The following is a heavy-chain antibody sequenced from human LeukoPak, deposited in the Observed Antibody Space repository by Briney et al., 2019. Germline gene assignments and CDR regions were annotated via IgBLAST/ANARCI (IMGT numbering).Heavy chain of an antibody. CDR2: INPNSGGT. V-gene: IGHV1-2*02. J-gene: IGHJ4*02. CDR1: GYTFTGYY. D-gene: IGHD4-23*01. Sequence: ASVKVSCKASGYTFTGYYMHWVRQAPGQGLEWMGWINPNSGGTNYAQKFQGRVTMTRDTSISTAYMELTRLRSDDTAVYYCARVAYGGNWDFDYWGQGTLVTVSS. CDR3: ARVAYGGNWDFDY.